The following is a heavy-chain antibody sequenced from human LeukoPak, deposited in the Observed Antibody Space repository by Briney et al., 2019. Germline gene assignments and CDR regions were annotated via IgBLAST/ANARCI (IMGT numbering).Heavy chain of an antibody. CDR3: ARLGIAAADYLDY. J-gene: IGHJ4*02. Sequence: GGSLRLSCAASGFTFSSYSMNWVRQAPGKGLEWVSSISSSSSYIYYADSVKGRFTISRDNAKNPLYLQMNSLRAEDTAVYYCARLGIAAADYLDYWGQGTLVTVSS. V-gene: IGHV3-21*01. D-gene: IGHD6-13*01. CDR1: GFTFSSYS. CDR2: ISSSSSYI.